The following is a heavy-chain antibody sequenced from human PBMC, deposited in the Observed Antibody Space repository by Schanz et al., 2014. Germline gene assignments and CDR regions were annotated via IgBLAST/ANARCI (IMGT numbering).Heavy chain of an antibody. CDR1: GFTFSDHY. J-gene: IGHJ4*02. D-gene: IGHD2-2*01. Sequence: EVQLVESGGGLVQPGGSLRLSCAASGFTFSDHYMDWVRQAPGKGLEWVGRVRNKNNRYTTEYAASVKARFTISSDDSKNSLYLQMNSLKTESTEVSACDRRASCSRIGCPFDSWGQGTLVTVSS. CDR3: DRRASCSRIGCPFDS. CDR2: VRNKNNRYTT. V-gene: IGHV3-72*01.